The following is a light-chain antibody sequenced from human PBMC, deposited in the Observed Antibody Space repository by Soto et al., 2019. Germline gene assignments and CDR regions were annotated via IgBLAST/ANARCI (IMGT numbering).Light chain of an antibody. CDR3: QQSYSTPPWT. V-gene: IGKV1-39*01. Sequence: DIQMTQSPSSLSASVGDRVTITCRASQSISSYLNWYQQKPGKAPKLLIYAASSLQSGVPSRFSGSESGTDFTPTISSLQPEDCATDYCQQSYSTPPWTFGQGTKVEIK. J-gene: IGKJ1*01. CDR1: QSISSY. CDR2: AAS.